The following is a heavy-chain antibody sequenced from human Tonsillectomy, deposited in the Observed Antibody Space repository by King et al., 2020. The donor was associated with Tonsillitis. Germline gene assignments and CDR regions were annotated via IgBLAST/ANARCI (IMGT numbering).Heavy chain of an antibody. J-gene: IGHJ4*02. Sequence: QLQESGPGVVKPSETLSLTCTVSGGSISSSDHYWAWIRQPPGKGLEWIGYRYYSGTIFYNPSLNSRITISAGTSENRISLMLSSVTAADTSVYFCARSVSGSFDYWGQGALVTVSS. CDR3: ARSVSGSFDY. CDR2: RYYSGTI. V-gene: IGHV4-39*01. CDR1: GGSISSSDHY. D-gene: IGHD1-26*01.